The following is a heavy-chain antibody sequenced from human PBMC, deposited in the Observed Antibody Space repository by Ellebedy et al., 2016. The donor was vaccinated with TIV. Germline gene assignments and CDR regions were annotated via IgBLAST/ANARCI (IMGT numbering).Heavy chain of an antibody. J-gene: IGHJ4*02. D-gene: IGHD3-10*01. Sequence: SETLSLTXDVVGVSVSSNNWWSWVRPSPGKGLEWIGEIFHSGRSTYNPSLKSRVTISLDKSTNQNSLRLRSAAAADTAVYYCARNVWFGESSDPFYFDFWGQGILVTVSS. CDR2: IFHSGRS. CDR1: GVSVSSNNW. V-gene: IGHV4-4*02. CDR3: ARNVWFGESSDPFYFDF.